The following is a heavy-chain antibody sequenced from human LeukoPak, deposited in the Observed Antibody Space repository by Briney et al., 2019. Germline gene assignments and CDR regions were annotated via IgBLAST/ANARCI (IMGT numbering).Heavy chain of an antibody. CDR2: ISSGSSTI. J-gene: IGHJ4*02. D-gene: IGHD3-10*01. V-gene: IGHV3-48*01. CDR3: ARDRYYGSGSQKPFDY. CDR1: EFTFNTYS. Sequence: GGSLILSCAASEFTFNTYSMNWVRQAPGKGLEWVSYISSGSSTIYYADSVKGRFTISRDNAKNSLYLQMNSLRAEDTALYYCARDRYYGSGSQKPFDYWGQGTLVTVSS.